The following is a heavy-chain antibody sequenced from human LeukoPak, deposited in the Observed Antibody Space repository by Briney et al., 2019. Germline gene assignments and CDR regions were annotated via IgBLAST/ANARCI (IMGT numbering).Heavy chain of an antibody. CDR3: ARDRLAAAGSGG. J-gene: IGHJ4*02. CDR2: INPNSGGT. V-gene: IGHV1-2*06. D-gene: IGHD6-13*01. CDR1: GHTFTGYY. Sequence: GASVRVSCTASGHTFTGYYIHWVRQAPGQGLEWMGRINPNSGGTNYAQKFQGTVTMTRDTSINTAYMELSRLTSDDTAVYYCARDRLAAAGSGGWGQGTLVTVSS.